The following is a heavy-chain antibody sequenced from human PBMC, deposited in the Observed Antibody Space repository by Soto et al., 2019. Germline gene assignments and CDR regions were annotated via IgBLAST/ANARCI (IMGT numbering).Heavy chain of an antibody. J-gene: IGHJ4*02. Sequence: QVQLVQSGAEVKKPGSSVKVSCKASGGTFSSYAISWVRQAPGQGLEWMGGIIPIFGTANYAQKFQGRVTITADESTSTAYMELSRLRSEDKAGYYCARDRGRYSYGYCFDYWGQGTLVTVSS. V-gene: IGHV1-69*12. CDR3: ARDRGRYSYGYCFDY. CDR1: GGTFSSYA. D-gene: IGHD5-18*01. CDR2: IIPIFGTA.